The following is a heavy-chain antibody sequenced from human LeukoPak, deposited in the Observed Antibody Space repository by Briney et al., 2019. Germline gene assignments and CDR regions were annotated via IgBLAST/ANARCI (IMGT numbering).Heavy chain of an antibody. CDR3: ARGGRANGVYDAFDI. V-gene: IGHV3-66*01. J-gene: IGHJ3*02. CDR2: VYSGGST. CDR1: GFTVSNYY. D-gene: IGHD2-8*01. Sequence: GGSLRLSCAASGFTVSNYYMNWVRQAPGKGLEWVSVVYSGGSTNYADSVKGRFTISRDNAKNSLYLQMNTLRAEDTALYYCARGGRANGVYDAFDIWGQGTIVTVSS.